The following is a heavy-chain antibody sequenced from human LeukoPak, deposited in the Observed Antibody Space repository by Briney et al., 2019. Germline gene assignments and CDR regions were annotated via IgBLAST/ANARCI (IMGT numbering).Heavy chain of an antibody. D-gene: IGHD3-22*01. V-gene: IGHV3-30-3*01. Sequence: GGSLRLSCAASGFTFSNYAMHWVRQAPGRGLEWVAVISYDGSNKYYADSVKGRFTISRDNSKNTLYLQMNSLRAEDTAVYYCARVMGYYDSSGYYNALEYWGQGTLVTVSS. CDR2: ISYDGSNK. CDR1: GFTFSNYA. J-gene: IGHJ4*02. CDR3: ARVMGYYDSSGYYNALEY.